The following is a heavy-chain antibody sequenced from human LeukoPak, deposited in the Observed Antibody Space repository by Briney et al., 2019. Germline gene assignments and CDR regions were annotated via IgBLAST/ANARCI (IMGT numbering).Heavy chain of an antibody. J-gene: IGHJ4*02. Sequence: PSETLSLTCTVSGGSTSSSDYYWGWIRQPPDEGLEWIASIRYSANTYYNPSLKSRVTISVDTSKNQFSLKLNSVTAADTAVYYCARQLVYSGSSIDYWGQGTLVTVSS. CDR2: IRYSANT. CDR1: GGSTSSSDYY. CDR3: ARQLVYSGSSIDY. V-gene: IGHV4-39*01. D-gene: IGHD1-26*01.